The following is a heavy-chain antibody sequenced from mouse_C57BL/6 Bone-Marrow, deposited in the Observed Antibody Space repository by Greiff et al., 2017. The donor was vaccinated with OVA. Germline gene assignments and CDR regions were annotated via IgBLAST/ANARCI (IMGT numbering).Heavy chain of an antibody. CDR3: AVYANYDY. CDR1: GYAFSSSW. CDR2: IYPGDGDT. Sequence: QVQLQQSGPELVKPGASVKISCKASGYAFSSSWMNWVKQRPGKGLEWIGRIYPGDGDTNYNGKFKGKATLTADKSSSTAYMQLSSLTSEESAVYFCAVYANYDYWGQGTTLTVSS. J-gene: IGHJ2*01. V-gene: IGHV1-82*01. D-gene: IGHD2-1*01.